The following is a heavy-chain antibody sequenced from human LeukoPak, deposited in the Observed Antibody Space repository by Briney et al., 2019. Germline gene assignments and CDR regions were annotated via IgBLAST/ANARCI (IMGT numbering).Heavy chain of an antibody. CDR2: ISYDGRNK. D-gene: IGHD5-12*01. V-gene: IGHV3-30*03. CDR3: GRLMGGYDSYFYGMDV. Sequence: GRSLRLSCAASGFTFSSFGMHWVRQAPGKGLEWVAVISYDGRNKYYAESVKGRFTISRDNSQNTLYLQMNSLRPEDTAVYYCGRLMGGYDSYFYGMDVWGQGTTVTVSS. CDR1: GFTFSSFG. J-gene: IGHJ6*02.